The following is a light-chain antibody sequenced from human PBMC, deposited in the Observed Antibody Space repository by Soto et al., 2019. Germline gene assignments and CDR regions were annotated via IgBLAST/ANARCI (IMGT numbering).Light chain of an antibody. CDR1: QSISYF. CDR3: HQRTNWPLT. Sequence: ETVLTQSPATLSLSPGERATLSCRASQSISYFLAWYQQKPGQTPRLLIYDASNRATGIPARFSGSGSGTVFSLPISRLEPQDLADCYCHQRTNWPLTFGGGTKVAI. V-gene: IGKV3-11*01. J-gene: IGKJ4*01. CDR2: DAS.